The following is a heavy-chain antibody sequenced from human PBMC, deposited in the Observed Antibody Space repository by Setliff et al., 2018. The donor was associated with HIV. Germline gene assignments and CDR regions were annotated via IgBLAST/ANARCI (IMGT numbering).Heavy chain of an antibody. CDR3: AGGSVVTRSRGYYYYTDV. J-gene: IGHJ6*03. CDR2: IIPIFGTA. D-gene: IGHD2-21*02. Sequence: VSCKASGGTFSSYAISWVRQAPGQGLEWMGGIIPIFGTANYAQKFQGRVTITADESTSTAYMELSSLRSEDTAVYYCAGGSVVTRSRGYYYYTDVWGKGTTVTVSS. V-gene: IGHV1-69*01. CDR1: GGTFSSYA.